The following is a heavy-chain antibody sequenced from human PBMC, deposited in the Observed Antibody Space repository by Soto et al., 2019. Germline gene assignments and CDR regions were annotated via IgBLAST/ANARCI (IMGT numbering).Heavy chain of an antibody. J-gene: IGHJ4*02. V-gene: IGHV1-3*01. CDR3: ASKDYYGARIYYFAH. Sequence: ASVKVSCKASGYTFTAYPMHWVRQAPGQRLEWMGWINVANGDTGYSQKFQGRVTVTRDTSASTVYMELSSLTSEDTAVYYCASKDYYGARIYYFAHWGQGTLVTVSS. CDR2: INVANGDT. D-gene: IGHD3-10*01. CDR1: GYTFTAYP.